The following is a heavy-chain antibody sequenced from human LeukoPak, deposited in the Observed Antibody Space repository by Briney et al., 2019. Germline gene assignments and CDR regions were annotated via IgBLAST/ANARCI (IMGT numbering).Heavy chain of an antibody. D-gene: IGHD6-19*01. J-gene: IGHJ4*02. CDR1: GFTFSIYA. V-gene: IGHV3-64*01. Sequence: GGSLRLSCAASGFTFSIYAMHWVRQGPGKGLEHVSGISYNGSQTYYGNSVKDRFTISRDNAKNTVYLQMGSLRVDDMAVYYCVRDRGGSGWYYFDYWGQGILVTVSS. CDR3: VRDRGGSGWYYFDY. CDR2: ISYNGSQT.